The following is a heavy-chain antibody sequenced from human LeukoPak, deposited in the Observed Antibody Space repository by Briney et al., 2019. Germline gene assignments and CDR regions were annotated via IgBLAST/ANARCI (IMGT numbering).Heavy chain of an antibody. CDR3: ARASHNDILTGYPRGRPQSYYYYGMDV. CDR1: GGSFSGYY. J-gene: IGHJ6*02. Sequence: SETLSLTCAVYGGSFSGYYWSWIRQPPGKGLEWIGEINHSGSTNYNPSLKSRVTISVDTSKNQFSLKLSSVTAADTAAYYCARASHNDILTGYPRGRPQSYYYYGMDVWGQGTTVTVSS. V-gene: IGHV4-34*01. CDR2: INHSGST. D-gene: IGHD3-9*01.